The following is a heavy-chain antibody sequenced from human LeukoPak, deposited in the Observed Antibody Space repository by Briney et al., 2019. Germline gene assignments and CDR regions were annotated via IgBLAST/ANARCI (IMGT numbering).Heavy chain of an antibody. D-gene: IGHD2-8*01. CDR2: IHTSGRT. J-gene: IGHJ4*02. Sequence: SETLSLTCAVYGGSFSGYYWTWIRQPAGKGLEWIGHIHTSGRTNYDPSLKSRVAMSIDKSNNHFSLMLTSVTATDTAVYYCARGKQNGVDYWGQGILITVSS. V-gene: IGHV4-59*10. CDR3: ARGKQNGVDY. CDR1: GGSFSGYY.